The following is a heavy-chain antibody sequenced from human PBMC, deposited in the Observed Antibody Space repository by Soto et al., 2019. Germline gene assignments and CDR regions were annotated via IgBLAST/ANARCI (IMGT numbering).Heavy chain of an antibody. Sequence: VQLVESGGGLVQPGGSLRLSCVASGFTFSNYWMSWVRQAPGKGLEWVANIKQDGNEKFYVESVRGRFTVSRANAKNSLYLQMNSLRAEDTAVYYCARVASIAAFYWGQGTLGTVSS. CDR2: IKQDGNEK. V-gene: IGHV3-7*05. CDR3: ARVASIAAFY. J-gene: IGHJ4*02. CDR1: GFTFSNYW. D-gene: IGHD6-6*01.